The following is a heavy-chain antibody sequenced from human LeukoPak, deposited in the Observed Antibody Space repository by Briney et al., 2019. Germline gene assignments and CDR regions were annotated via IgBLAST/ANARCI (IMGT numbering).Heavy chain of an antibody. CDR2: MCYRGSS. D-gene: IGHD7-27*01. Sequence: SETLSLTCTVPGGSITYNIYYWGWIRHPPGKWLEWIGTMCYRGSSYYKPSLKNRVTIFVGTSKNQFSLKMSSVTDADTAVYFCARHTPEMKWGRYYFDYWGQGTLVTVSS. J-gene: IGHJ4*02. CDR3: ARHTPEMKWGRYYFDY. CDR1: GGSITYNIYY. V-gene: IGHV4-39*01.